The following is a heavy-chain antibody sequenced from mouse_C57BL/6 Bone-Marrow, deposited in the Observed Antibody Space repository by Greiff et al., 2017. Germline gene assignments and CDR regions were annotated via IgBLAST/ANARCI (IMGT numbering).Heavy chain of an antibody. CDR3: AKEGATVGDD. Sequence: QVQLQQPGAELVMPGASVKLSCKASGYTFSSYWMLWVKQRPGQGLEWIGEFDPSDSYTNYNQKFKGKSTLTVDKSSSTAYMQLSSLTSEDSAVYYCAKEGATVGDDWGQGTTLTVAS. D-gene: IGHD1-1*01. CDR1: GYTFSSYW. V-gene: IGHV1-69*01. J-gene: IGHJ2*01. CDR2: FDPSDSYT.